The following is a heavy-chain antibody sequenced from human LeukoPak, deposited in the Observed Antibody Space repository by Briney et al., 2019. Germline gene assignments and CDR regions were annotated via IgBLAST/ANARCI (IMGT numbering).Heavy chain of an antibody. CDR1: GFTFSNYA. CDR2: ISYNGSSK. Sequence: PERSLRLSCAASGFTFSNYAMHWVRQAPGKGLEWVAVISYNGSSKYYADSVKGRFTISRDNAKNSLYLQMNSLRAEDTAVYYCARLGGVDCSSTSCYSAAFDIWGQGTMVTVSS. V-gene: IGHV3-30-3*01. J-gene: IGHJ3*02. CDR3: ARLGGVDCSSTSCYSAAFDI. D-gene: IGHD2-2*01.